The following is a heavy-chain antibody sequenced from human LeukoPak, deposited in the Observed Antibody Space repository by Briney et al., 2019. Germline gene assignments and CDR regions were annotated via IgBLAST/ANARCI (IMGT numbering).Heavy chain of an antibody. Sequence: ASVKVSCKASGYTFTGYYMHWVRQAPGQGLEGMGWINPNSGGTNYAQKFQGRVTMTRDTSISTAYMELSRLRSDDTAVYYCASWYSSSWYPTYYYGMDVWGQGTTVTVSS. J-gene: IGHJ6*02. CDR3: ASWYSSSWYPTYYYGMDV. CDR2: INPNSGGT. CDR1: GYTFTGYY. V-gene: IGHV1-2*02. D-gene: IGHD6-13*01.